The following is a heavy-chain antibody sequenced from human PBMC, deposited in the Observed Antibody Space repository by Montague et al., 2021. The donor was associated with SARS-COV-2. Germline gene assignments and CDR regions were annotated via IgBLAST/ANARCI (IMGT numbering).Heavy chain of an antibody. CDR2: IKSKTDGGTT. D-gene: IGHD2-2*01. J-gene: IGHJ4*02. CDR3: TTPLGYCSSTSCFIGGFDY. CDR1: GFTFSNAW. Sequence: SLRLSCAASGFTFSNAWMSWVRQAPGKGLEWVGRIKSKTDGGTTDYAAPVKGRFTISRDGSKNTLYLQMNSLKTEDTAVYYCTTPLGYCSSTSCFIGGFDYWGQGTLVTVSS. V-gene: IGHV3-15*01.